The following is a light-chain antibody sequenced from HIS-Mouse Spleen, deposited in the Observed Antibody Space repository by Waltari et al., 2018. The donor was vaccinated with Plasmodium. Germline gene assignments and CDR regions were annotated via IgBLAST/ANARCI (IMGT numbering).Light chain of an antibody. CDR1: QSVSSN. CDR2: DAS. V-gene: IGKV3D-15*01. J-gene: IGKJ3*01. CDR3: QQYNNWAFA. Sequence: IVMPQSPATLSVSPGAIATLSCGASQSVSSNLAWYQQKPAQTPRLLIYDASTRATDTPAMFSGSWAGTEYTLVISSLQSEDFAVYYCQQYNNWAFACGPGTRVDIK.